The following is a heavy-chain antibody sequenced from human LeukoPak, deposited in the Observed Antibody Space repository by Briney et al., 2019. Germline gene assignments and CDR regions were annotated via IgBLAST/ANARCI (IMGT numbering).Heavy chain of an antibody. D-gene: IGHD2-2*01. V-gene: IGHV1-46*01. CDR3: ARGGCSCISCEGDY. CDR2: INPSGGST. Sequence: GASVKVSCKASGYTFTSNYIHWVRQAPGQGLEWMGVINPSGGSTTYAQKFQGRVTMTRDTSTSTVYMDLYSLRSEDTGVYYCARGGCSCISCEGDYWGQGTLVTVSS. J-gene: IGHJ4*02. CDR1: GYTFTSNY.